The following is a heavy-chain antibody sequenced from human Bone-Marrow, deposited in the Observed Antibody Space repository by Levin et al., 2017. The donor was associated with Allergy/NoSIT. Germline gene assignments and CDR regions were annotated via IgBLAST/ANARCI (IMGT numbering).Heavy chain of an antibody. V-gene: IGHV3-11*01. CDR1: GFTFSDYY. CDR2: ISSSATNI. Sequence: SCAASGFTFSDYYMTWIRQTPGKGLEWVSYISSSATNIYYADSVKGRFTISRDNDQNSLFLQMNSLRAEDTAVYYCARGADWFDPWGQGTLVTVSS. J-gene: IGHJ5*02. CDR3: ARGADWFDP.